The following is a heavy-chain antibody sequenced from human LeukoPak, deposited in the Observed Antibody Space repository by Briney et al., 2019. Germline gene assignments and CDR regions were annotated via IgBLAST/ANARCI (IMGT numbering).Heavy chain of an antibody. Sequence: SGTLSLTCAVSGGSISSGGYSWSWIRQPPGKGLEWIGYIYHSGSTYYNPSLKSRVTISVDRSKNQFSLKLSSVTAADTAVYYCAREVLDSSGYYSPWYFDLWGRGTLVTVSS. D-gene: IGHD3-22*01. V-gene: IGHV4-30-2*01. CDR3: AREVLDSSGYYSPWYFDL. CDR1: GGSISSGGYS. CDR2: IYHSGST. J-gene: IGHJ2*01.